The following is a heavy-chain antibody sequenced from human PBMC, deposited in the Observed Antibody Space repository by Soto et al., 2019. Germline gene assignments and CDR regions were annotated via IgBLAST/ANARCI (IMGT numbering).Heavy chain of an antibody. CDR1: GFIFSNYA. D-gene: IGHD2-21*01. CDR3: ARRAGGAVVWYYDL. Sequence: EEQLLESGGGVVQRGGSLRLSCAASGFIFSNYAMTWVRQAPGKGLEWVSRISGRGGSTYYADSVKGRLTMSRDNSKNPLYLQMNSLSAEDTAIYYCARRAGGAVVWYYDLWGRGTLVTV. V-gene: IGHV3-23*01. CDR2: ISGRGGST. J-gene: IGHJ2*01.